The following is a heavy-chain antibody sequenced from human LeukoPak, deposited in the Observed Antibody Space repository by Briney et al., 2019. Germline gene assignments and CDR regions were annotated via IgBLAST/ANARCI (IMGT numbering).Heavy chain of an antibody. D-gene: IGHD3-22*01. V-gene: IGHV3-33*01. Sequence: PGGSLRLSCAASGFTFSSYGMHWVRQAPGEGLEWVAVIWYDGSNKYYADSVKGRFTISRDNSKNTLYLQMNSLRAEDTAVYYCARFRTFYYDSSNYGLDYFDDWGQGTLVTVSS. CDR3: ARFRTFYYDSSNYGLDYFDD. CDR2: IWYDGSNK. CDR1: GFTFSSYG. J-gene: IGHJ4*02.